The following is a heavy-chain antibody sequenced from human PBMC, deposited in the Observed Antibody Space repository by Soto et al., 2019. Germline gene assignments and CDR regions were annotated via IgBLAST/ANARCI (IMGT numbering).Heavy chain of an antibody. J-gene: IGHJ6*02. CDR2: INPNSGRT. CDR3: ARGGYSYGYSTPWFAYGMDV. Sequence: ASVKVSCKASGGTFSSYTISWVRQAPGQGLEWMGRINPNSGRTNYAQKFQGRVTMTRDTSTSTAYMELSRLRSDDTAVYYCARGGYSYGYSTPWFAYGMDVWGQGTTVTVSS. D-gene: IGHD5-18*01. CDR1: GGTFSSYT. V-gene: IGHV1-2*02.